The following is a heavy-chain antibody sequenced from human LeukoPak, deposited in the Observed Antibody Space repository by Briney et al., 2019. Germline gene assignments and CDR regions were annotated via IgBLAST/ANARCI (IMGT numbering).Heavy chain of an antibody. CDR1: GGTFSSYA. V-gene: IGHV1-69*05. D-gene: IGHD6-13*01. J-gene: IGHJ4*02. Sequence: SVKVSCKASGGTFSSYAISWVRQAPGQGLEWMGGIIPIFGTANYAQKFQGRVTITTDESTSTAYMELSSLRSEDTAVYYCAREKLTDSSSWYGVFDYWGQGTLVTVSS. CDR3: AREKLTDSSSWYGVFDY. CDR2: IIPIFGTA.